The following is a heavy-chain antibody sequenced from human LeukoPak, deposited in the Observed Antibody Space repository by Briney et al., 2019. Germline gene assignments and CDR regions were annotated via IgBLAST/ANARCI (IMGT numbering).Heavy chain of an antibody. CDR1: GYTFTSYG. CDR3: ARDLAQGYGDCERAFDI. J-gene: IGHJ3*02. CDR2: ISAYNGNT. V-gene: IGHV1-18*01. D-gene: IGHD4-17*01. Sequence: ASVKVSCKASGYTFTSYGISWVRQAPGQGLEWMGWISAYNGNTNYAQKLQGRITMTTDTSTSTAYMELRSLRSDDTAVYYCARDLAQGYGDCERAFDIWGQGTMVTVSS.